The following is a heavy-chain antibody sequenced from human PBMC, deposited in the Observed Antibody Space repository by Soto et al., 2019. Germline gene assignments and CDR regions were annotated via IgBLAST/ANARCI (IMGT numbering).Heavy chain of an antibody. CDR3: ATGRLEATILDY. J-gene: IGHJ4*02. V-gene: IGHV3-11*04. D-gene: IGHD2-2*02. CDR1: GFTFSDHY. CDR2: INSRGSSI. Sequence: QVQLVESGGDLVKPGGSLRLSCAASGFTFSDHYMSWIRQPPGKGLEWISYINSRGSSIHYADSVKGRFTISRDDAKNSLCLQRNSLRADASAVYFCATGRLEATILDYWGQGTLVTVSS.